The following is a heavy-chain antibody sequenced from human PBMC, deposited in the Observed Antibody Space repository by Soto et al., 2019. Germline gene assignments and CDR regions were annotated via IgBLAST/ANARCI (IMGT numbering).Heavy chain of an antibody. CDR2: ISGSGGST. V-gene: IGHV3-23*01. CDR1: GFTFSSYA. J-gene: IGHJ3*02. D-gene: IGHD6-13*01. CDR3: VRQVGRISQQRLVPDPFEI. Sequence: EVQLLESGGGLVQPGGSLRLSCAASGFTFSSYAMSWVRQAPGKGLEWVSAISGSGGSTYYADSVKGRFTISRDCSNNALYMRMNSLSAEDTAVYYCVRQVGRISQQRLVPDPFEIWGQGTMVTVSS.